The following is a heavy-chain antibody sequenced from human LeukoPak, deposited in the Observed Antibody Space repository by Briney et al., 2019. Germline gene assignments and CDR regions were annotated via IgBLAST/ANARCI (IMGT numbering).Heavy chain of an antibody. V-gene: IGHV4-39*07. Sequence: KSRVTISVDTSKNQFSLKLSSVTAADTAMYYCARDNTALIISDYYYMDVWGQGTLVTVSS. D-gene: IGHD5-18*01. CDR3: ARDNTALIISDYYYMDV. J-gene: IGHJ6*03.